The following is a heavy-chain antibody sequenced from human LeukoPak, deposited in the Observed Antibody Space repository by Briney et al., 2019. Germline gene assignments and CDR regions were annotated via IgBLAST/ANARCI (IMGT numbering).Heavy chain of an antibody. CDR2: ISAYNGNT. V-gene: IGHV1-18*01. Sequence: GASVKVSCKASGYTFTSYGISWVRQAPGQGLEWMGWISAYNGNTNYAQKLQGRVTMTTDTSTSTAYMELSSLRSEDTAVYYCVTDCSSTSCQLSSHDAFDIWGQGTMVTVSS. D-gene: IGHD2-2*01. J-gene: IGHJ3*02. CDR1: GYTFTSYG. CDR3: VTDCSSTSCQLSSHDAFDI.